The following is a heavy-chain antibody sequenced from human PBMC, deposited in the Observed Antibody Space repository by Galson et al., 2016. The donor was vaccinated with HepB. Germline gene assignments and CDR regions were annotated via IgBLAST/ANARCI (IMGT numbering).Heavy chain of an antibody. V-gene: IGHV4-59*01. CDR3: AKGRSGGFFGSFGY. J-gene: IGHJ4*02. CDR1: GGSINNYY. Sequence: ETLSLTCTVSGGSINNYYWSWIRQPPGQGLEWIGYIHHSGGATYNPSLKSRVTISLDTSKKQFSLKVNSVTAADTAIYYCAKGRSGGFFGSFGYWDQGTLVTVSS. CDR2: IHHSGGA. D-gene: IGHD2-15*01.